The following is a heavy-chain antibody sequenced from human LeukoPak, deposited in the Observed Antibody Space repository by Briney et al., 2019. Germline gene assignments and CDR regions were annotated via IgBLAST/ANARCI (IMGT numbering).Heavy chain of an antibody. CDR2: INPNSGGT. V-gene: IGHV1-2*02. Sequence: ASVKVSCKASGYTFTGYYMHWVRQAPGQGLEWMGWINPNSGGTNYAQKFQGRVTMTRDTSISTAYMELRSLRSDDTAVYYCARGNGDRYYYYYMDVWGKGTTVTISS. D-gene: IGHD4-17*01. CDR1: GYTFTGYY. J-gene: IGHJ6*03. CDR3: ARGNGDRYYYYYMDV.